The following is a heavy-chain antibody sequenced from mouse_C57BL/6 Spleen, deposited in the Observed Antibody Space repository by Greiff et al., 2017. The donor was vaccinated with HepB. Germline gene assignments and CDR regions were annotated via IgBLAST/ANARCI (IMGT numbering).Heavy chain of an antibody. D-gene: IGHD2-5*01. CDR2: INPNNGGT. J-gene: IGHJ1*03. V-gene: IGHV1-18*01. Sequence: VQLQQSGPELVKPGASVKIPCKASGYTFTDYNMDWVKQSHGKSLEWIGDINPNNGGTIYNQKFKGKATLTVDKSSSTAYMELRSLTSEDTAVYYWARAGAYSNYWYFDVWGTGTTVTVSS. CDR3: ARAGAYSNYWYFDV. CDR1: GYTFTDYN.